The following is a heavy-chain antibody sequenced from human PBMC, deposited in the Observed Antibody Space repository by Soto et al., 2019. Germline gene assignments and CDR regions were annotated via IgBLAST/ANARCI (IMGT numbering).Heavy chain of an antibody. J-gene: IGHJ4*02. CDR2: SVPLFGRT. V-gene: IGHV1-69*01. D-gene: IGHD3-10*01. CDR3: ATPGLGVTRPPYFEN. Sequence: QLVQSGSELKKPGSSVKVSCQASGGTFSGYSLTWVRQAPGQGREWMVESVPLFGRTNYAQKFPGRITITADESTRTAYMELNTLTSDDTAVYYCATPGLGVTRPPYFENWGEGTLVVVSS. CDR1: GGTFSGYS.